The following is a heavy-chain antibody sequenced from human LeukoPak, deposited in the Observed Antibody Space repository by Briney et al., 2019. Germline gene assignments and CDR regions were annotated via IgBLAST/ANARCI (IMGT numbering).Heavy chain of an antibody. CDR2: IYYSGST. CDR1: GGSISSGGYS. CDR3: ARGLYSLAAADY. Sequence: SETLSLTCAVSGGSISSGGYSWSWIRQPPGKGLEWIGYIYYSGSTYYNPSLKSRVTISVDTSKNQFSLKLSSVTAADTAVYYCARGLYSLAAADYWGQGTLVTVSS. D-gene: IGHD6-13*01. J-gene: IGHJ4*02. V-gene: IGHV4-31*11.